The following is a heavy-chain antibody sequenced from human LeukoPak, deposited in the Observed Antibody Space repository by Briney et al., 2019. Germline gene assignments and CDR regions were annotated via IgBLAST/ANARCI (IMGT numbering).Heavy chain of an antibody. CDR3: ARDGEMATISTINDAFDI. Sequence: SVKVSCKASGGTFSSYAISWVRQAPGQGLEWMGGIIPIFGAANYAQKFQGRVTITADESTSTAYMELSSLRSEDTAVYYCARDGEMATISTINDAFDIWGQGTMVTVSS. CDR1: GGTFSSYA. V-gene: IGHV1-69*13. D-gene: IGHD5-24*01. CDR2: IIPIFGAA. J-gene: IGHJ3*02.